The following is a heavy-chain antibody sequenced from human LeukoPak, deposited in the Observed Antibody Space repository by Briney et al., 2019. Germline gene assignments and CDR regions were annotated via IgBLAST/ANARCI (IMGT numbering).Heavy chain of an antibody. CDR1: GNTLTELS. CDR3: TTGRRYQLYDY. V-gene: IGHV1-24*01. CDR2: FAPEDGEA. Sequence: GASVKVSCKVFGNTLTELSMHWVRQAPGKGLESMGGFAPEDGEAIYAQQFQGRLTMTEDTSTDTDYMELSSLTSEDTAVYYCTTGRRYQLYDYWGQGTLVTVSS. J-gene: IGHJ4*02. D-gene: IGHD1-1*01.